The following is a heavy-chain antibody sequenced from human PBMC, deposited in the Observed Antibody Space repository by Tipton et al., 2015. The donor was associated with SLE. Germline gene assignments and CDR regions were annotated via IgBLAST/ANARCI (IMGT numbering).Heavy chain of an antibody. D-gene: IGHD3-16*01. CDR1: LYSIGSGFY. Sequence: TLSLTCTVSLYSIGSGFYWDWVRQAPGKGLEWVATMHHNGSTYYNPSLRSRVAVLMDTSRNQFSLKLSSVTAADTAVYFCARQRGYYDGTPFPPWNFDLWGRGTQVTVSS. V-gene: IGHV4-38-2*02. J-gene: IGHJ2*01. CDR3: ARQRGYYDGTPFPPWNFDL. CDR2: MHHNGST.